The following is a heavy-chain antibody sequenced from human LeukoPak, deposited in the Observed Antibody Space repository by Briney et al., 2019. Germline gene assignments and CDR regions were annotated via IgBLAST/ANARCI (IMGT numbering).Heavy chain of an antibody. V-gene: IGHV1-69*04. Sequence: GASVKVSCKASGGTFSSYAISWVRQAPGQGLEWMGRIIPILGIANYAQKFQGRVTITADKSTSTAYMELSSLRSEDTAVYYCASNQFPVLRANNWFDLWGQGTLVTVSS. D-gene: IGHD1-14*01. J-gene: IGHJ5*02. CDR1: GGTFSSYA. CDR3: ASNQFPVLRANNWFDL. CDR2: IIPILGIA.